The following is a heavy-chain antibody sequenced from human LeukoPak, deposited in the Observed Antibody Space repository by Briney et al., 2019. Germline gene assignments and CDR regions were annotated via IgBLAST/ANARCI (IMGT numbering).Heavy chain of an antibody. Sequence: VASVRVSCKASGYTFTSYGISWVRQAPGQGLEWMGWISAYNGNTNYAQKLQGRVTMTTDTSTSTAYMELSSLRSEDTAVYYCANLRYFDWFHRDPLRDGAHTMDVWGKGTTVTVSS. J-gene: IGHJ6*04. CDR2: ISAYNGNT. V-gene: IGHV1-18*01. CDR1: GYTFTSYG. D-gene: IGHD3-9*01. CDR3: ANLRYFDWFHRDPLRDGAHTMDV.